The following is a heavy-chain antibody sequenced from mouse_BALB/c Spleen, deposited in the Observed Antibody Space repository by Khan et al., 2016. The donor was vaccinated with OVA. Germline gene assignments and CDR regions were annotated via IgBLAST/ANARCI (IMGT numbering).Heavy chain of an antibody. Sequence: DVKLVESGGDLVQPGGSRKLSCVASGFTFSSFGMHWIRQAPEKGLEWVAYISGDSHTIYYADTVKGRFTISRENPKNTLFLQMTSLRSEDMAMYYCTRSYFNGYYFDQWGQGTTLTVSS. CDR3: TRSYFNGYYFDQ. CDR1: GFTFSSFG. V-gene: IGHV5-17*02. CDR2: ISGDSHTI. J-gene: IGHJ2*01. D-gene: IGHD1-1*01.